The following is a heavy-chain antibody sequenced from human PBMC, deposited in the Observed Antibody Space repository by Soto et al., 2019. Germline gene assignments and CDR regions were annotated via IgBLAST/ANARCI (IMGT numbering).Heavy chain of an antibody. V-gene: IGHV3-33*01. D-gene: IGHD2-15*01. CDR2: IWNDGSNE. CDR3: ARDFYGGFSYGPGDS. Sequence: PGWSLRLSCEASGFNFSSYGIHWVRQAPGKGLEWVAIIWNDGSNEYYADSVKGRFTISRDNSKNSVYLQMTSLRAEDTALYYCARDFYGGFSYGPGDSWGQGALVTVSS. J-gene: IGHJ4*02. CDR1: GFNFSSYG.